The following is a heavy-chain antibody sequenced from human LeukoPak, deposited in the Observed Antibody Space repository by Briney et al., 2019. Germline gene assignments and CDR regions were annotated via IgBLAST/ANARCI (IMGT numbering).Heavy chain of an antibody. CDR3: ARLRYCSSTSCYTKFDY. J-gene: IGHJ4*02. D-gene: IGHD2-2*02. V-gene: IGHV4-34*01. Sequence: LETLSLTCAVYGGSFSGYYWSWIRQPPGKGLEWIGEINHSGSTNYNPSLKSRVTISVDTSKNQFSLKLSSVTAADTAVYYCARLRYCSSTSCYTKFDYWGQGTLVTVSS. CDR1: GGSFSGYY. CDR2: INHSGST.